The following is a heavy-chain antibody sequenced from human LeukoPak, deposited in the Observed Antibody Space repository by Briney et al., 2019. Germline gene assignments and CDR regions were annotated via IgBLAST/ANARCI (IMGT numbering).Heavy chain of an antibody. CDR3: ATAPPNNNGWFYYFDY. V-gene: IGHV3-15*01. CDR1: RFTFSNAW. CDR2: IKSKADGGTT. J-gene: IGHJ4*02. D-gene: IGHD6-19*01. Sequence: GGSLRLSCAASRFTFSNAWMTWVRQAPGKGLEWVCRIKSKADGGTTDYAAPVKGRFTISRDDSVNTVYLQMNSLNIEDTAVYYCATAPPNNNGWFYYFDYWGQGTLVTVSS.